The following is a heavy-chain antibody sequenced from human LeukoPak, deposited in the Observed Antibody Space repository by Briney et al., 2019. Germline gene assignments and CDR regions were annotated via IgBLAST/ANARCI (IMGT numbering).Heavy chain of an antibody. CDR2: IKQDGSEK. D-gene: IGHD6-13*01. V-gene: IGHV3-7*01. CDR3: ARDLPYSSSWYYYYYDMDV. CDR1: GFTSSSYW. Sequence: GGSLRLSCAASGFTSSSYWMSWVRQAPGKGLEWVANIKQDGSEKYYVDSVKGRFTISRDNAKNSLYLQMNSLRAEDTAVYYCARDLPYSSSWYYYYYDMDVWGQGTTVTVSS. J-gene: IGHJ6*02.